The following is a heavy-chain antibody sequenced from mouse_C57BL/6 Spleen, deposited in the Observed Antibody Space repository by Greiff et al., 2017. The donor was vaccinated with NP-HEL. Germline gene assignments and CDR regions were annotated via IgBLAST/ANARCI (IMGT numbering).Heavy chain of an antibody. J-gene: IGHJ3*01. Sequence: QVQLKQSGAELVRPGASVKLSCKASGYTFTDYYINWVKQRPGQGLEWIARIYPGSGSTYYNEKFKGKATLTAEKSSSTAYMQLSSLTSEDSAVYFCARSEFAYWGQGTLVTVSA. CDR3: ARSEFAY. CDR2: IYPGSGST. CDR1: GYTFTDYY. V-gene: IGHV1-76*01.